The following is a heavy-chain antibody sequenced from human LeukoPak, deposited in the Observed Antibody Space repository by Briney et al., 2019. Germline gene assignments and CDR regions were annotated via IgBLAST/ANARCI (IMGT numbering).Heavy chain of an antibody. J-gene: IGHJ6*03. CDR3: ARVGRFGELNHIAPHYYYYYMDV. V-gene: IGHV4-59*01. D-gene: IGHD3-10*01. CDR1: GGSISSYY. CDR2: IYYSGST. Sequence: PSETLSLTCTVSGGSISSYYWGWIRQPPGKGLEWIGYIYYSGSTNYNPSLKSRVTISVDTSKNQFSLKLSSVTAADTAVYYCARVGRFGELNHIAPHYYYYYMDVWGKGTTVTISS.